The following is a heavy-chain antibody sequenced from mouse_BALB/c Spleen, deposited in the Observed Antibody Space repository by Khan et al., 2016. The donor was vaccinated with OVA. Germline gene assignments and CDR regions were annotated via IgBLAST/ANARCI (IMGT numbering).Heavy chain of an antibody. CDR3: TRSGYSAWFAY. J-gene: IGHJ3*01. Sequence: VQLQQPGAELVRPGALVKLSCKASGFNIKDYYMHWVKQRPEQGLEWIGWIDPENGETVYDPKFQDKASITADTSSNTAYLQLSCLTSEDTAVYYCTRSGYSAWFAYWGQGTPVTVSA. V-gene: IGHV14-1*02. CDR1: GFNIKDYY. CDR2: IDPENGET.